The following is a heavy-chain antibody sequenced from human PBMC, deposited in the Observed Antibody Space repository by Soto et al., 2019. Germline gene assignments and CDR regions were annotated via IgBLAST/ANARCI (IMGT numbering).Heavy chain of an antibody. D-gene: IGHD6-6*01. CDR2: INHSGST. CDR3: AXGQGSSSSVYYYYGMDV. Sequence: SETLSLTCAVYGGSFSCYYWSWIRQPPGKGLEWIGEINHSGSTNYNPSLKSRVTISVDTSKNQFSLKLSSVTAADTAVYYCAXGQGSSSSVYYYYGMDVWGPGTTVTVSS. J-gene: IGHJ6*02. V-gene: IGHV4-34*01. CDR1: GGSFSCYY.